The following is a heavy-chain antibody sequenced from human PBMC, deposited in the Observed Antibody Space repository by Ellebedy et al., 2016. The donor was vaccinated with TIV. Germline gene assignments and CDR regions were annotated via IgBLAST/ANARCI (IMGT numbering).Heavy chain of an antibody. CDR1: GFTFSRSW. D-gene: IGHD3-16*01. CDR2: VNQDGSEK. V-gene: IGHV3-7*01. J-gene: IGHJ6*02. CDR3: ARDGYHYAMDV. Sequence: GGSLRLXXAASGFTFSRSWMSWVRQAPGKGLEWVANVNQDGSEKYYVDSVKGRFTISRDNANNSYYLQMNSLRGDDTAIYYCARDGYHYAMDVWGQGTTVTVS.